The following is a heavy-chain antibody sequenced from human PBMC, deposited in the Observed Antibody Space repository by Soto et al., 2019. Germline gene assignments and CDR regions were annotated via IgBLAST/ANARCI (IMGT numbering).Heavy chain of an antibody. CDR1: VYTFTAYY. D-gene: IGHD2-15*01. V-gene: IGHV1-2*04. CDR2: INPNGGGT. CDR3: AREVVVGGIYGMDI. Sequence: GASVKVSCKASVYTFTAYYLHWVRQAPGQGLEWMGWINPNGGGTNYAQKFQGWVTMTRDTSISTAYMELSRLKSDDTAVYYCAREVVVGGIYGMDIWGQGTTVTVSS. J-gene: IGHJ6*02.